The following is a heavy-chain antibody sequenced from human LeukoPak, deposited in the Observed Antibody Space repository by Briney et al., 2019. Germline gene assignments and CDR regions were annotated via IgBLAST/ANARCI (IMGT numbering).Heavy chain of an antibody. Sequence: SETLSLTCTVSGGSISSYYWSWIRQPAGKGLEWIGRIYTSGSTNYNPSLKSRVTMSVDTSKNQFSLKLSSVTAADTAVYYCARGGGYCSGGSCHFMKRYYYYGMDVWGQGTTVTVSS. D-gene: IGHD2-15*01. CDR3: ARGGGYCSGGSCHFMKRYYYYGMDV. CDR2: IYTSGST. V-gene: IGHV4-4*07. CDR1: GGSISSYY. J-gene: IGHJ6*02.